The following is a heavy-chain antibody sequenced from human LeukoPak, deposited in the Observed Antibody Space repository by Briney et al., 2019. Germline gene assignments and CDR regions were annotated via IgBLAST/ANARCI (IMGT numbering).Heavy chain of an antibody. CDR2: IYYSGST. D-gene: IGHD3-3*01. V-gene: IGHV4-59*01. Sequence: SETLSLTCTVSGGSISSYYWSWIRQPPGKGLEWIGYIYYSGSTNYNPSLKGRVTISVDTSKNQFSLKLSSVTAADTAVYYCARHTSYYDFWSGYSPPYFDYWGQGTLVTVSS. J-gene: IGHJ4*02. CDR3: ARHTSYYDFWSGYSPPYFDY. CDR1: GGSISSYY.